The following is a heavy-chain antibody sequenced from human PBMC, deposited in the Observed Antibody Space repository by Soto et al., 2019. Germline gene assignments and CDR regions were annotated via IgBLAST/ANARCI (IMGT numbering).Heavy chain of an antibody. CDR2: IKSKTDGGTT. J-gene: IGHJ4*02. CDR1: GFTFSNAW. V-gene: IGHV3-15*01. D-gene: IGHD3-10*01. Sequence: PGGSLRLSCAASGFTFSNAWMSWVRQAPGKGLEWVGRIKSKTDGGTTDYAAPVKGRFTISRDDSKNTLYLQMNSLKTEDTAVYYCTTDLELLWFGELLYRDYWGQGTLVTVSS. CDR3: TTDLELLWFGELLYRDY.